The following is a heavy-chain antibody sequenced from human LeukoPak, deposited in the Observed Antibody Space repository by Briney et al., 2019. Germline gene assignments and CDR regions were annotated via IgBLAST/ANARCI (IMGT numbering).Heavy chain of an antibody. CDR3: ARSLSGSFYDASDS. CDR2: ISSGGSNI. J-gene: IGHJ4*02. D-gene: IGHD3-10*01. V-gene: IGHV3-30-3*01. Sequence: PGGSLRLSCAASGFTFSSYVMHWVRQAPGKGLEWVAIISSGGSNIYYADSVKGQFTISRDNSKNTLYLEMNSLRAEDTAVYYCARSLSGSFYDASDSWGQGSLVTVSS. CDR1: GFTFSSYV.